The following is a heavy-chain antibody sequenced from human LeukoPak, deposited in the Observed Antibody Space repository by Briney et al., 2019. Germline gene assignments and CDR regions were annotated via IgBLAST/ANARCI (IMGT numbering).Heavy chain of an antibody. Sequence: GASVKVSCKASGRTFSSYAISWVRQAPGQGLEWMGGIIPIFGTANYAQKFQGRITITADESTSTAYMELSSLRSEDTAVYYCAREFQGGAYYYDSSGYYYVLWFDPWGQGTLVTVSS. V-gene: IGHV1-69*13. D-gene: IGHD3-22*01. J-gene: IGHJ5*02. CDR2: IIPIFGTA. CDR3: AREFQGGAYYYDSSGYYYVLWFDP. CDR1: GRTFSSYA.